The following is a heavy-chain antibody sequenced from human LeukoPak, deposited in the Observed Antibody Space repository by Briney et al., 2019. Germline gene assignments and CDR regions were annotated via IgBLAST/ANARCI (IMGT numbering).Heavy chain of an antibody. CDR1: GFTFDDYA. D-gene: IGHD6-6*01. CDR3: AKDATDSSSSPFDY. Sequence: PGGSLRLSCAASGFTFDDYAMHWVRQAPGKGLEWVSGISWNSGSIGYADSVKGRFTISRDNAKNSLHLQMNSLRAEDTALYYCAKDATDSSSSPFDYWGQGTLVTVSS. CDR2: ISWNSGSI. J-gene: IGHJ4*02. V-gene: IGHV3-9*01.